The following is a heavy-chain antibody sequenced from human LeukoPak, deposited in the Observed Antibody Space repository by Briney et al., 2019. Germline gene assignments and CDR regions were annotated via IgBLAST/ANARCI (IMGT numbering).Heavy chain of an antibody. V-gene: IGHV3-9*01. CDR3: AKDHGYSYGPFDY. J-gene: IGHJ4*02. CDR2: ISWNSGSI. Sequence: GGSLRLSCAASGFTFDDYAMHWVRQAPGKGLEWVSGISWNSGSIGYADSVKGRFTISRDNAKNSLYLQMNSLRAEDTALYYCAKDHGYSYGPFDYWGQGTLVTDSS. CDR1: GFTFDDYA. D-gene: IGHD5-18*01.